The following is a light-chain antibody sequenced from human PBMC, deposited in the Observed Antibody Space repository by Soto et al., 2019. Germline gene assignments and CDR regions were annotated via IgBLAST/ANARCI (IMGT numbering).Light chain of an antibody. J-gene: IGLJ1*01. CDR1: SSNIGSNY. V-gene: IGLV1-47*02. Sequence: QSVLTQPPSASGTPGQRVTISCSGSSSNIGSNYVFWYQQLPGTAPKLLIYTNNQQPSGVPDRFSGSKSGTSASLAISGLRSEDEADYYCAAWDDSLSAYVFGTGTKVTVL. CDR3: AAWDDSLSAYV. CDR2: TNN.